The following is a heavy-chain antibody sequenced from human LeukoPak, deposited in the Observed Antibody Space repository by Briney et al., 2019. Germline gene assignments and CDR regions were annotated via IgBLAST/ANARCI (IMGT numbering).Heavy chain of an antibody. CDR3: AKDGDSSGCPYFDY. D-gene: IGHD6-19*01. Sequence: GGSLRLSWAASGFTFDDYTMHWVRHAQGKGLEWVSLISWDGGSTYYADSVKGRFTISRDNSKNSLYLQMNSLRTEDTALYYCAKDGDSSGCPYFDYWGQGTLVTVSS. CDR1: GFTFDDYT. V-gene: IGHV3-43*01. J-gene: IGHJ4*02. CDR2: ISWDGGST.